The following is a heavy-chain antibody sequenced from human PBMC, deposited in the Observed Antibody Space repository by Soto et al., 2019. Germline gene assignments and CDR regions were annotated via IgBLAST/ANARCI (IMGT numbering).Heavy chain of an antibody. CDR2: INHSGST. D-gene: IGHD3-10*01. Sequence: SETLSLTCAVFGGSFSGYYWSWIRQPPGKGLEWIGEINHSGSTNYNPSLKSRVTISVDTSKNQFPLKLSSVTAADTAVYYCARSTYYYGSGSYRFDPWGQGTLVTVSS. J-gene: IGHJ5*02. V-gene: IGHV4-34*01. CDR3: ARSTYYYGSGSYRFDP. CDR1: GGSFSGYY.